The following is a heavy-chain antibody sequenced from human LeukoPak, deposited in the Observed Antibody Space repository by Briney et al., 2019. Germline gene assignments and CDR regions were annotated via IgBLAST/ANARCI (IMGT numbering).Heavy chain of an antibody. CDR3: ARTGTYFFDNDGKTNWSDP. D-gene: IGHD3-22*01. V-gene: IGHV1-2*02. Sequence: ASVKVSCKASGYTFTGYYMHWVRQAPGQGLEWMGWINSNSGVPNYALRFQGRVTMTRDTSISTAYMELNRLTSDDTAVYYCARTGTYFFDNDGKTNWSDPWGQGTLVTVSS. CDR2: INSNSGVP. J-gene: IGHJ5*02. CDR1: GYTFTGYY.